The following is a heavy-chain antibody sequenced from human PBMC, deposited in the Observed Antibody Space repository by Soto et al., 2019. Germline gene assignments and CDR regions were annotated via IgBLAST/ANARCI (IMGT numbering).Heavy chain of an antibody. J-gene: IGHJ4*02. CDR1: GFTFDDYA. CDR3: AKAYYDSSGYSDY. V-gene: IGHV3-9*01. CDR2: ISWNSGSI. Sequence: GGSLRLSCAASGFTFDDYAMHWVRQAPGKGLEWVSGISWNSGSIGYADSVKGRFTISRDNAKNSLYLQMNSLRAEDTALYYCAKAYYDSSGYSDYWGQGTLVTVSS. D-gene: IGHD3-22*01.